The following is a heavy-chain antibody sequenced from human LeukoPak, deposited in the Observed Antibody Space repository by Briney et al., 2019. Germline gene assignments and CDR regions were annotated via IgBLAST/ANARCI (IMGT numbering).Heavy chain of an antibody. Sequence: ASVKVSCKASGYTFTSYGISWVRQAPGQGLEWMGWISAYNGNTNYAQKLQGRVTMTTDTSTSTAYMELRSLRSDDTAVYYCATRPTVTTRYGMDVWGQGTTVTVSS. CDR3: ATRPTVTTRYGMDV. CDR1: GYTFTSYG. J-gene: IGHJ6*02. D-gene: IGHD4-17*01. CDR2: ISAYNGNT. V-gene: IGHV1-18*01.